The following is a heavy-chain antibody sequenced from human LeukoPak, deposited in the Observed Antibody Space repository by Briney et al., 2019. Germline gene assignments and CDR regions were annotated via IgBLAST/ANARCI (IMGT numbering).Heavy chain of an antibody. CDR1: GITFSSYA. CDR3: AKPYNYGYKGFFDY. D-gene: IGHD1-20*01. CDR2: ISGSGETT. V-gene: IGHV3-23*01. J-gene: IGHJ4*02. Sequence: PGGSLRLSCAASGITFSSYAMNWVRQAPGKGLEWVSAISGSGETTCYADSVKGRFTISRDNSKNTLYMQMNSLRVEDTAVYYCAKPYNYGYKGFFDYWGQGILVTVSS.